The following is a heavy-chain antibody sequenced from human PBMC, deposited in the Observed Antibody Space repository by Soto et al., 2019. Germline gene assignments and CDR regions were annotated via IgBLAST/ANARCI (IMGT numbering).Heavy chain of an antibody. Sequence: QVQLVQSGAEVKKPGSSVKVSCKASGGTFSSYAVSWVRQAPGQGLEWLGGIIPIFGTANYAQKFQGRVTITADESTSTAYMELSSLRSEDTAVYYCARLSSSTGDSDYWGQGTLVTVSS. CDR2: IIPIFGTA. D-gene: IGHD6-6*01. CDR1: GGTFSSYA. CDR3: ARLSSSTGDSDY. J-gene: IGHJ4*02. V-gene: IGHV1-69*01.